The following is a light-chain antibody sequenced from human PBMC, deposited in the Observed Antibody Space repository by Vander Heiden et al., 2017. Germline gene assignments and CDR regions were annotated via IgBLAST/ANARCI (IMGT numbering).Light chain of an antibody. J-gene: IGKJ1*01. CDR1: HSISTW. V-gene: IGKV1-5*03. Sequence: DIQMTQSPYTLSASVGERVIITCRASHSISTWLAWYQQKPGKAPKVLIYKASTLESGVPSRFSGSGSGTEFTLTIDSLQPDDFATYYCQQYTTYAYTFGQGTKVEIK. CDR3: QQYTTYAYT. CDR2: KAS.